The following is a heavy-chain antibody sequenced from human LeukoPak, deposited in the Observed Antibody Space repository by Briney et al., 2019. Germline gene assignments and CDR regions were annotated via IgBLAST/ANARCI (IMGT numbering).Heavy chain of an antibody. CDR2: IKNAGIDT. CDR1: GFMFSNYY. CDR3: ARGGYGHDMDV. Sequence: GGSLRLSCVGSGFMFSNYYMYWVRQAPGEGLVWVSRIKNAGIDTIYADSVKGRFTVSRDNAKNTVYLQMSSLRAEDTAVYYCARGGYGHDMDVWGEGTTVTVSS. V-gene: IGHV3-74*01. J-gene: IGHJ6*03. D-gene: IGHD3-10*01.